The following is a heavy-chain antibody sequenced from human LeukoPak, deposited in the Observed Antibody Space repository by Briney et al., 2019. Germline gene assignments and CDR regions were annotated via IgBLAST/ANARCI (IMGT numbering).Heavy chain of an antibody. CDR2: IIPIFGTA. CDR1: GYTFTGYY. V-gene: IGHV1-69*05. D-gene: IGHD3-16*01. CDR3: ARGALRLGELYYFDY. J-gene: IGHJ4*02. Sequence: SVKVPCKASGYTFTGYYMHWVRQAPGQGLEWMGRIIPIFGTANYAQKFQGGVTITTDESTSTAYMELSSLRSEDTAVYYCARGALRLGELYYFDYWGQGTLVTVSS.